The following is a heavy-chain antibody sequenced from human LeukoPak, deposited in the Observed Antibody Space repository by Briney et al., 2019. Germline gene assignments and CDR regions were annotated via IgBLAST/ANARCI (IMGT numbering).Heavy chain of an antibody. D-gene: IGHD3-22*01. Sequence: SETLSLTCTVSGGSISSSSYYWGWIRQPPGKGLEWIGSIYYSGSTYYNPSLKSRVTISVDTSKNQFSLKLSSVTAADTAVYYCARRRSKDSSGYNFDYWGQGTLVTVSS. J-gene: IGHJ4*02. CDR3: ARRRSKDSSGYNFDY. V-gene: IGHV4-39*01. CDR1: GGSISSSSYY. CDR2: IYYSGST.